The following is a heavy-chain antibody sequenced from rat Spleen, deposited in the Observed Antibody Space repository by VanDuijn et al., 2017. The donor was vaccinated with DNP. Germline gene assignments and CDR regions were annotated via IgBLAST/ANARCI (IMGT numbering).Heavy chain of an antibody. Sequence: EVQLVESGGGLVQPGRSLKLSCAASGFTFSDYSMAWVRQAPKKGLEWVATIVYDGSGTYYGDSVTGRFTVSRDNAKSTLYLQMDSLRSEDTATYYCSTGDGWGQGVMVTVSS. CDR3: STGDG. CDR2: IVYDGSGT. J-gene: IGHJ2*01. V-gene: IGHV5S10*01. D-gene: IGHD1-12*02. CDR1: GFTFSDYS.